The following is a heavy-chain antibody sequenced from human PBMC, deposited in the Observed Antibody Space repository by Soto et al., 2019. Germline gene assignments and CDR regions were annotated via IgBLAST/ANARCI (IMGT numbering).Heavy chain of an antibody. D-gene: IGHD6-13*01. CDR3: AREGGQQLPYYYYGMDV. CDR1: GYTFTSYG. J-gene: IGHJ6*02. Sequence: QVQLVQSGAEVKKPGASVKVSCKASGYTFTSYGISWVRQAPGQGLEWMGWISAYNGNTNYAQKLKGRLTMTTDTSTSTAYMELRSLRSDDTAVYYCAREGGQQLPYYYYGMDVWGQGTTVTVSS. V-gene: IGHV1-18*01. CDR2: ISAYNGNT.